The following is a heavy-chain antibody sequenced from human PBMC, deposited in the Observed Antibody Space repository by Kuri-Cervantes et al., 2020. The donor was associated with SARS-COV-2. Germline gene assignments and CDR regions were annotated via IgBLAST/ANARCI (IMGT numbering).Heavy chain of an antibody. V-gene: IGHV1-18*01. CDR2: ISAYNGNT. CDR1: GYTFTSYG. D-gene: IGHD3-10*01. Sequence: ASVKVSCKASGYTFTSYGISWVRQAPGQGLEWRGWISAYNGNTNYAQKLQGRVTMTTDTSTSTAYMELRSLRSDDTAVYYCARSTYYGSGSYPNRYYFDYWGQGTLVTVSS. J-gene: IGHJ4*02. CDR3: ARSTYYGSGSYPNRYYFDY.